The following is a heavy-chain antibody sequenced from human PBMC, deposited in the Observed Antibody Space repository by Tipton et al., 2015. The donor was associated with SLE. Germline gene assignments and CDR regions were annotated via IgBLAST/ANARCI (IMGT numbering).Heavy chain of an antibody. CDR2: IYYSGST. CDR1: GGSISSYY. CDR3: ARQFGVYYYYYMDV. Sequence: TLSLTCTVSGGSISSYYWSWIRQPPGKGLEWIGYIYYSGSTNYNPSLKSRVTISVDTSKNQFSLKLSSVTAADTAVYYCARQFGVYYYYYMDVWGKGTTVTVSS. V-gene: IGHV4-59*08. D-gene: IGHD3-10*01. J-gene: IGHJ6*03.